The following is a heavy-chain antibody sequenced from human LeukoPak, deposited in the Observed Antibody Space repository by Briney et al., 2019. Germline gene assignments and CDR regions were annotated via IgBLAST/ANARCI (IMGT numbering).Heavy chain of an antibody. Sequence: GGSLRLSCAASGFTFSSYWMSWVRQAPGKGLEWVANIKQDGSEKYYVDSVKGRFTISRDNAENSLYLQMNSLRAEDTAVYYCARDLISPTVTTGYYFDYWGQGTLVTVSS. V-gene: IGHV3-7*01. D-gene: IGHD4-17*01. CDR2: IKQDGSEK. J-gene: IGHJ4*02. CDR1: GFTFSSYW. CDR3: ARDLISPTVTTGYYFDY.